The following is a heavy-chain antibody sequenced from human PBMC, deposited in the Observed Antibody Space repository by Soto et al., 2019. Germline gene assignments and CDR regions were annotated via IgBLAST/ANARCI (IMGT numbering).Heavy chain of an antibody. J-gene: IGHJ4*01. CDR3: AKDPYHDSTAYYDY. Sequence: SETLSRTCPVSGGSIRGYYWSWIRQPPGKGLEWIGYIYYSVSTKYNPSLNSLVTISVYTSNNHFSLQLSSFSAADTAVYYCAKDPYHDSTAYYDYWGQGTPVHLSS. CDR1: GGSIRGYY. CDR2: IYYSVST. V-gene: IGHV4-59*01. D-gene: IGHD3-22*01.